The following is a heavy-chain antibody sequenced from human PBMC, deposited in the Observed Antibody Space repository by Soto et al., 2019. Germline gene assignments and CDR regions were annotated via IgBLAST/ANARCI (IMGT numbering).Heavy chain of an antibody. J-gene: IGHJ6*03. CDR2: IYYSGST. Sequence: QLQLQESGPGLVKPSETLSLTCTVSGGSISSSSYYWGWIRQPPGKGLEWIGSIYYSGSTYYNPSLKSRVTISVDTSKNQFSLKLSSVTAADTAVYYCARPDCSSTSCRGGYYYYMDVWGKGTTVTVSS. CDR3: ARPDCSSTSCRGGYYYYMDV. V-gene: IGHV4-39*01. CDR1: GGSISSSSYY. D-gene: IGHD2-2*01.